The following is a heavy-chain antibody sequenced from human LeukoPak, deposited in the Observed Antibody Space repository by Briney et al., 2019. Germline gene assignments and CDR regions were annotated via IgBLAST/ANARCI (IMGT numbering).Heavy chain of an antibody. D-gene: IGHD3-10*01. J-gene: IGHJ4*02. CDR3: VKGIHYYGSGSYYYFDY. CDR1: GFTFSSYA. CDR2: ISSNGGST. V-gene: IGHV3-64D*09. Sequence: TGGSLRHSCSASGFTFSSYAKHWVRQAPGKGLEYVSAISSNGGSTYYADSVKGRFTISRDNSKNTLYLQMSSLRAEDTAVYYCVKGIHYYGSGSYYYFDYWGQGTLVTVSS.